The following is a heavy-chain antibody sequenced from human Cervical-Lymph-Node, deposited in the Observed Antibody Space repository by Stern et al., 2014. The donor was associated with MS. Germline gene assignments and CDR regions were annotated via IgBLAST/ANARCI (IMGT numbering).Heavy chain of an antibody. V-gene: IGHV5-51*03. CDR3: VRRGHGLDV. CDR2: IFPGDSDT. J-gene: IGHJ6*02. Sequence: VQLVQSGAEVRKPGQSLKISCQGSGYTFTTYWIGWVRQMPGGGLEWMGIIFPGDSDTKYSPSFQGQVSISTDKSTKTAYLQWSSLKASDTAIYYCVRRGHGLDVWGQGTTVTVSS. CDR1: GYTFTTYW.